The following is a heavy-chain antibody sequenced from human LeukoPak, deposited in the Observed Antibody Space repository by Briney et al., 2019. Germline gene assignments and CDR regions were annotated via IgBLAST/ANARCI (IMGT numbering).Heavy chain of an antibody. Sequence: PSETLSLTCTVSGGSISGGDYYWSWIRQPPGKGLEWIGHIYYSGSTYYNPSLKSRVTISVDTSKNQFSLKLSSVTAADTAVYYCARDGRYDSSSIGYWGQGTLVTVSS. V-gene: IGHV4-30-4*08. CDR1: GGSISGGDYY. J-gene: IGHJ4*02. CDR2: IYYSGST. CDR3: ARDGRYDSSSIGY. D-gene: IGHD3-22*01.